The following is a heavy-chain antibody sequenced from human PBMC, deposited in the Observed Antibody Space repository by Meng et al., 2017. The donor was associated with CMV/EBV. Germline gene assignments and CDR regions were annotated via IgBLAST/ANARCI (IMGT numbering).Heavy chain of an antibody. CDR2: IGRSGTDI. D-gene: IGHD7-27*01. Sequence: EIHLWASWSGLVNPGGSLSLSCAVSQLIFSTYDMDWVRQAPGKGLEWVASIGRSGTDIAYSDSVRGRFTISRDIPKNSLYLQMNSLRVEDTAVYYCATDPNWGTLWGQGALVTVSS. V-gene: IGHV3-21*01. CDR1: QLIFSTYD. J-gene: IGHJ4*02. CDR3: ATDPNWGTL.